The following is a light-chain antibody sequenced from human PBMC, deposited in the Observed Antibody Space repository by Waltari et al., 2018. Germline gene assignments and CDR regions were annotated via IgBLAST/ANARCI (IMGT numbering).Light chain of an antibody. CDR2: LGS. J-gene: IGKJ5*01. CDR3: TEDLQSVT. Sequence: EIAMTQSPLSLPVTPGEPASISCRSSQSLLDNNGYNYLDWYLQTPGQSPQILINLGSNRASGVPDRFSGSGSGTDFTLKISRVEAEDAGVYYCTEDLQSVTFGQGTRLEIK. V-gene: IGKV2-28*01. CDR1: QSLLDNNGYNY.